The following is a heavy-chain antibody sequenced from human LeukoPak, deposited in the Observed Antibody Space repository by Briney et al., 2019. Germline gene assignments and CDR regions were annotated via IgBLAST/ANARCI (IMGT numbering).Heavy chain of an antibody. D-gene: IGHD3-22*01. J-gene: IGHJ3*02. Sequence: SQTLSLTCTVSGGSISSGDYYWSWIRQPPGKGLEWIGYIYYSGSTYYNPSLKSRVTISVDTSKNQFSLKLSSVTAADTAVYYCASPNPIYDCSGWVTAFDIWGQGTMVTVSS. CDR1: GGSISSGDYY. CDR2: IYYSGST. V-gene: IGHV4-30-4*08. CDR3: ASPNPIYDCSGWVTAFDI.